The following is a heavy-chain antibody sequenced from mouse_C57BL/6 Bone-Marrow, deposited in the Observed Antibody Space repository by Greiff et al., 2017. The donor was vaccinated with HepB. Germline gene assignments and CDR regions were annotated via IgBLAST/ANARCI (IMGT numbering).Heavy chain of an antibody. CDR2: IDPNSGGT. Sequence: QVQLKQSGAELVKPGASVKLSCKASGYTFTSYWMHWVKQRPGRGLEWIGRIDPNSGGTKYNEKFKSKATLTVDKPSSTAYMQLSSLTSEDSAVYYCAREDGYGNSYYYAMDYWGQGTSVTVSS. D-gene: IGHD2-1*01. CDR3: AREDGYGNSYYYAMDY. CDR1: GYTFTSYW. V-gene: IGHV1-72*01. J-gene: IGHJ4*01.